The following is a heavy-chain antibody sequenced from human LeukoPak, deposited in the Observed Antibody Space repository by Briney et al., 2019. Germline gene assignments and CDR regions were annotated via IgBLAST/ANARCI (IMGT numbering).Heavy chain of an antibody. CDR1: GGSISSSSYY. J-gene: IGHJ5*02. Sequence: PSETLSLTCTVSGGSISSSSYYWGWIRQPPGKGLEWIGSIYYSGSTYYNPSLKSRVTISVDTSKNQFSLKLSSVTAADTAVYYCARGRGYSYDGNWFDPWGQGTLVTVSS. D-gene: IGHD5-18*01. CDR2: IYYSGST. V-gene: IGHV4-39*07. CDR3: ARGRGYSYDGNWFDP.